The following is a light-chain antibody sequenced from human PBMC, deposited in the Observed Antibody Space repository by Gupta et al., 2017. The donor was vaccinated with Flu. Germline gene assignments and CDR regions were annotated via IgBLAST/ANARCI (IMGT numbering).Light chain of an antibody. V-gene: IGLV2-14*03. Sequence: QSALPQPASVSGSPGQSIAISCTGSSSDVGAYNYVSWYQQHPGKAPKLRIYDVTNRPSGVSTRSSGSNSGNTASLTISGLEAEDEAEYSCSSNGAGFLCGGGNKLTVL. J-gene: IGLJ3*02. CDR2: DVT. CDR3: SSNGAGFL. CDR1: SSDVGAYNY.